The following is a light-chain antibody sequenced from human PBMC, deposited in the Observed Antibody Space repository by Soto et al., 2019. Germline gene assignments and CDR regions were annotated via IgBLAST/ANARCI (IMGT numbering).Light chain of an antibody. Sequence: EIVMTQSPATLSVSPGERATLSCRASQSVSSNLAWYQQKPGQAPRLLIYGASGRATGIPARFSGSGSGTEFTLTISSLQSEDFAVYYCQHYNSWPFTFGQGTKLEI. V-gene: IGKV3-15*01. CDR1: QSVSSN. J-gene: IGKJ2*01. CDR2: GAS. CDR3: QHYNSWPFT.